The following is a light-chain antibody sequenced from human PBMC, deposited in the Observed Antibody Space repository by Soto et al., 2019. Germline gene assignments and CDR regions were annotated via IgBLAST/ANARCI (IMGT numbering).Light chain of an antibody. CDR3: AAWDDSLVGLVV. Sequence: QSALTQPPSASGTPGQRVTIPCSGSSSNIGSNTVNWYQQLPGTAPNLLIYRNNQRPSGVPDRFSGSKSGTSASLAISGLQSEDEADYYCAAWDDSLVGLVVFGGGTKVTVL. V-gene: IGLV1-44*01. CDR1: SSNIGSNT. J-gene: IGLJ2*01. CDR2: RNN.